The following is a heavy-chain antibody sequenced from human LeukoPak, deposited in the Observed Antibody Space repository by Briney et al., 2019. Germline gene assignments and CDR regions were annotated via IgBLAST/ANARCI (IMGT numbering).Heavy chain of an antibody. CDR2: ISRSSSPI. CDR3: ARVNWYSGTYYPDF. J-gene: IGHJ4*02. V-gene: IGHV3-48*02. CDR1: GSTFSSYS. Sequence: GGSLRLSCAASGSTFSSYSMNWVRQAPGKGLEWVSYISRSSSPIYYADSVKGRFTTSRDNAKDSLYLQMNSLRDEDTAVYYCARVNWYSGTYYPDFWGQGTLVTVSS. D-gene: IGHD1-26*01.